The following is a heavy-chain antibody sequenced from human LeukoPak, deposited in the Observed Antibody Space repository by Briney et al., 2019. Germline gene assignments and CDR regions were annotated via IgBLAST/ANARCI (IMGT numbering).Heavy chain of an antibody. CDR3: ARHTGRPQAGWFDP. D-gene: IGHD3-10*01. CDR1: GNTFGTYW. V-gene: IGHV5-51*01. CDR2: IFPRTSEV. Sequence: GESLKISSKDVGNTFGTYWVGWVRQMPGKGLEYMGIIFPRTSEVRYGPAFQGQVTISADKSLSTAYLQWTGLKASDTAMYYCARHTGRPQAGWFDPWGQGTLVTVSA. J-gene: IGHJ5*02.